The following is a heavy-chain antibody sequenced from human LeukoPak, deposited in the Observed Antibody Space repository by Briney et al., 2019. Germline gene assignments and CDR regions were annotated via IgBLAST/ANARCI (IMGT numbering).Heavy chain of an antibody. D-gene: IGHD5-12*01. V-gene: IGHV3-23*01. CDR1: GFTFNIYA. J-gene: IGHJ6*02. CDR2: ISGSGGST. CDR3: AKVSGPYYYYYGMDV. Sequence: GGSLRLSCAASGFTFNIYAMSWVRQAPGKGLEWVSAISGSGGSTYYADSVKGRFTISRDNSKNTLYLQMNSLRAEDTAVYYCAKVSGPYYYYYGMDVWGQGTTVTVSS.